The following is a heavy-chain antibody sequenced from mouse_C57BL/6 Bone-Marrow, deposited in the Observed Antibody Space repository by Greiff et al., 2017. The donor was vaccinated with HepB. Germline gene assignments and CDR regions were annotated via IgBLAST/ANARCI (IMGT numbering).Heavy chain of an antibody. CDR1: GYTFTSYW. V-gene: IGHV1-64*01. J-gene: IGHJ2*01. Sequence: QVQLKQSGAELVKPGASVKLSCKASGYTFTSYWMHWVKQRPGQGLEWIGMIHPNSGSTNYNEKFKSKATLTVDKSSSTAYMQLSSLTSEDSAVYYCARRGNRLRRAFDYWGQGTTLTVSS. CDR2: IHPNSGST. CDR3: ARRGNRLRRAFDY. D-gene: IGHD2-4*01.